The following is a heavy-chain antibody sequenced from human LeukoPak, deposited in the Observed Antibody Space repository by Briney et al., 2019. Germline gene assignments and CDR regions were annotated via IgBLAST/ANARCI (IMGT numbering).Heavy chain of an antibody. CDR2: INPNSGGT. J-gene: IGHJ5*02. CDR1: GYTFTGYY. V-gene: IGHV1-2*02. D-gene: IGHD6-13*01. Sequence: GASVNVSCKASGYTFTGYYMHWVRQAPGQGLEGIGWINPNSGGTNYAQKFQGRVTITRDTSISTAYMELSRLRSDDTAVYYCAREGIAAAGNNWFDPWGQGTLVTVSS. CDR3: AREGIAAAGNNWFDP.